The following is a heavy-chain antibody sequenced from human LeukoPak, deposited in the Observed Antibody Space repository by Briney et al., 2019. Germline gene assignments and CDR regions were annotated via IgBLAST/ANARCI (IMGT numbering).Heavy chain of an antibody. V-gene: IGHV3-74*01. CDR3: ARDAGDCGGDCPRWFDP. J-gene: IGHJ5*02. D-gene: IGHD2-21*02. Sequence: GGSLRLSCAASGFSFSDFGLSWVRQGPGKGLVWVSRINTDGTSTNYADSVRGRFTISRDNAKNTVDLQMNSLRGDDTAVYYCARDAGDCGGDCPRWFDPWGQGTLVTVSS. CDR2: INTDGTST. CDR1: GFSFSDFG.